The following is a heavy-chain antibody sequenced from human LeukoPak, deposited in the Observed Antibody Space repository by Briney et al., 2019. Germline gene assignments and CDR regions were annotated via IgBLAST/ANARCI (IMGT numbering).Heavy chain of an antibody. V-gene: IGHV3-30*02. J-gene: IGHJ3*02. CDR1: GFTFSSYG. D-gene: IGHD2-2*01. CDR3: AKIICSSTSCNAFDI. Sequence: GGSLRLSCAASGFTFSSYGMHWVRQAPGKGLEWVAFIRYDGSNKYYADSVKGRLTISRDNSKNTLYLQMNSLRAEDTAVYYCAKIICSSTSCNAFDIWGQGTMVTVSS. CDR2: IRYDGSNK.